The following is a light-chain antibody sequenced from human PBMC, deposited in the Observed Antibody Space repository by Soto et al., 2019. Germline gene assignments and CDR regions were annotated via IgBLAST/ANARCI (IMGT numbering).Light chain of an antibody. CDR1: QSLLHTNGYNY. CDR2: LGS. Sequence: DIVMTQSPLSLPVTPGESASISCRSSQSLLHTNGYNYLGWYLQKPGQSPQLLIYLGSTRSSRVPDRFSGSGSGTDFTLKISRVEAEDVGVYYCMQVQQTPYTFGQGTRLEIK. CDR3: MQVQQTPYT. V-gene: IGKV2-28*01. J-gene: IGKJ2*01.